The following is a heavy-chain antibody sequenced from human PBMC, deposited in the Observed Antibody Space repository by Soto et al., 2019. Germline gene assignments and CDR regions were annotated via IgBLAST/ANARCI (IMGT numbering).Heavy chain of an antibody. J-gene: IGHJ6*02. CDR2: IYSGGTT. CDR1: GFSVSLNY. V-gene: IGHV3-66*01. Sequence: EVQLVESGGALVQPGGSLRLSCAASGFSVSLNYMSWVRQAPGKGLEWVSVIYSGGTTYYADSVKGRFTISRDSSTNTLYIQMDSLRADDTAVYYCARAGTDIDVYYYSCALDVWGQGTTVAVSS. D-gene: IGHD5-12*01. CDR3: ARAGTDIDVYYYSCALDV.